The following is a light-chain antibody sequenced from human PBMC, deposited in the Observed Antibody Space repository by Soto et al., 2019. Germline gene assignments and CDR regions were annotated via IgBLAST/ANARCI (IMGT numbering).Light chain of an antibody. CDR1: RYNIGCNT. V-gene: IGLV1-44*01. J-gene: IGLJ2*01. Sequence: QAVLTQPPSASGTPGQRVTISCSGSRYNIGCNTVNWYQQVPGTAPRLLIHRDHQRPSGVPDRFSGSKSGTSASLAINGLQSEDEADYYCAAWDDSLNGYVVFGGGTKLTVL. CDR3: AAWDDSLNGYVV. CDR2: RDH.